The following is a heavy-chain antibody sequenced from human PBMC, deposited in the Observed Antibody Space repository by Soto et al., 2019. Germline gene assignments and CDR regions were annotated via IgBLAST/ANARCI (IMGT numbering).Heavy chain of an antibody. J-gene: IGHJ6*02. CDR1: GYTFTSYA. D-gene: IGHD3-22*01. Sequence: QVQLVQSGAEVKKPGASVKVSCKASGYTFTSYAMHWVRQAPGQRLEWMGWINAGIGNTKYSQMFQGRVTITRDTSASTAYMELSSLRSEDTAVYYCASSYYYDSSGYSSLYYYYGMDVWGQGTTVTVSS. V-gene: IGHV1-3*01. CDR3: ASSYYYDSSGYSSLYYYYGMDV. CDR2: INAGIGNT.